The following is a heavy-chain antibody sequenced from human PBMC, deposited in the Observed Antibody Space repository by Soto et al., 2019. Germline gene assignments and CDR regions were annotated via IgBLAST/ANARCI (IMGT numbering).Heavy chain of an antibody. J-gene: IGHJ6*02. V-gene: IGHV1-46*01. CDR1: GYTFTSYY. Sequence: GASVKVSCKASGYTFTSYYMHWVRQAPGQGLEWMGIINPSGGSTSYAQKFQGRVTMTRDTSTSTVYMELSSLRSEDTAVYYCARVSYYDSSGYNGLYYYGMDVRGQGTTVTVSS. CDR2: INPSGGST. CDR3: ARVSYYDSSGYNGLYYYGMDV. D-gene: IGHD3-22*01.